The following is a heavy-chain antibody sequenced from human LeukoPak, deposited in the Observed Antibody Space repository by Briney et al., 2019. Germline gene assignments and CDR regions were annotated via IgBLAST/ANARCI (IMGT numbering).Heavy chain of an antibody. J-gene: IGHJ4*02. V-gene: IGHV3-23*01. CDR2: ISGSGGST. CDR1: GFTFSSYA. Sequence: HPGGSLRLSCAASGFTFSSYAMSWVRQAPGKGLEWVSAISGSGGSTYYADSVKGRFTISRDNSKNTLYLQMNSLRAEDTAFYYCAKDRFFYDSGSKANWGQGTLVTVSS. CDR3: AKDRFFYDSGSKAN. D-gene: IGHD3-22*01.